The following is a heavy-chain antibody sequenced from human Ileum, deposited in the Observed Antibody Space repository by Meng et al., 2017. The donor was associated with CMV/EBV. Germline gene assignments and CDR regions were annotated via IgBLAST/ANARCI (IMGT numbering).Heavy chain of an antibody. J-gene: IGHJ4*02. V-gene: IGHV3-30*04. CDR3: AREGPVVPAVLDY. CDR2: ISYDGSNK. CDR1: GFTFSSYA. D-gene: IGHD2-2*01. Sequence: CAASGFTFSSYAMHWVRQAPGKGLEWVAVISYDGSNKYYADSVKGRFTISRDNSKNTLYLQMNSLRAEDTAVYYCAREGPVVPAVLDYWGQGTLVTVSS.